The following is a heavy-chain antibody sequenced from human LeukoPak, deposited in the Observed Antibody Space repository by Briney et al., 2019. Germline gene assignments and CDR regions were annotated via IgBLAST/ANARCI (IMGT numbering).Heavy chain of an antibody. Sequence: SETLSLTCTVSGGSISSSSYYWGWIRQPPGKGLEWTGSIYYSGSTYYNPSLKSRVTMSVDTSKNQFSLKLSSVTAADTAVYYCARPLIRDGGFDIWGQGTMVTVSS. CDR3: ARPLIRDGGFDI. V-gene: IGHV4-39*07. CDR2: IYYSGST. D-gene: IGHD4-23*01. J-gene: IGHJ3*02. CDR1: GGSISSSSYY.